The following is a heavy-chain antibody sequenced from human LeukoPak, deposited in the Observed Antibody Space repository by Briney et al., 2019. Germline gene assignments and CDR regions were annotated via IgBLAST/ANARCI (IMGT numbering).Heavy chain of an antibody. J-gene: IGHJ6*04. Sequence: PSETLSLTCTVSGGSISSGDYYWSWIRQPPGKGLEWIGYIYYSGSTYYNPSLKSRVTISVDTSKNQFSLKLSSVTAADTAVYYCARDNPGGYSHYGMDVWGKGTTVTVSS. V-gene: IGHV4-30-4*01. CDR2: IYYSGST. CDR1: GGSISSGDYY. D-gene: IGHD3-10*01. CDR3: ARDNPGGYSHYGMDV.